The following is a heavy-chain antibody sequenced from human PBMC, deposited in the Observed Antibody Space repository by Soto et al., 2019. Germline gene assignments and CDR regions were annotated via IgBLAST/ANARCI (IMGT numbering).Heavy chain of an antibody. Sequence: QVQLVQSGAEVKKPGASVKVSCKASGYTFTSYGISWVRQAPGQGLEWMGWIRAYNGNTNYPQKLRGRVTMTTDTSTSTVYSELRMLRSDDTAVYFFATEGPPSVNRGPGTVVTVSS. D-gene: IGHD2-2*01. J-gene: IGHJ4*02. CDR2: IRAYNGNT. V-gene: IGHV1-18*01. CDR3: ATEGPPSVN. CDR1: GYTFTSYG.